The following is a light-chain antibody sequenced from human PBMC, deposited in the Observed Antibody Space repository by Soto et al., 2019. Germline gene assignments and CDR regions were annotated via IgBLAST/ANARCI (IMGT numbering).Light chain of an antibody. V-gene: IGKV1-5*03. CDR1: QSISSW. CDR3: QHFKSFPIT. J-gene: IGKJ5*01. CDR2: KAS. Sequence: DIQMTQSPSTLSASVGDRVTITCRASQSISSWLAWYQQKPGKAPKLLIYKASTLKSGVPSRFSGSGSGTDFTLTISSLQPEDFATYYCQHFKSFPITFGQGTRLEIK.